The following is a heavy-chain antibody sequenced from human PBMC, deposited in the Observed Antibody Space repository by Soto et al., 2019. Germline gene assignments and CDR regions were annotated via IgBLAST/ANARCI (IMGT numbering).Heavy chain of an antibody. CDR1: GFTFSDYY. J-gene: IGHJ4*02. CDR3: ARGGRLQSVPY. D-gene: IGHD4-4*01. V-gene: IGHV3-11*01. CDR2: ISRSGSTI. Sequence: WGSLRLSCAASGFTFSDYYSSWIRQAPGKGLEWVSYISRSGSTIYYADSVTGRFTTSRDNAKNSLYLQMNSLRAEDTAVHYCARGGRLQSVPYWGKGTLVTVSS.